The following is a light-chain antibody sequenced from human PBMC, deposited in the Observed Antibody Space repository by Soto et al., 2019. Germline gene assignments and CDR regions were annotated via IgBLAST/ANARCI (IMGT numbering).Light chain of an antibody. CDR1: SGSIASNY. CDR3: QSYDSNNVL. CDR2: GDD. Sequence: NFMLTQPHSVSASPGKTVTISCTRSSGSIASNYVQWYQQRPGSSPTTVIYGDDQRPSGVPDRFSGSIDSSSNSASLTISGLKTEDEADYYCQSYDSNNVLFGGGTKLTVL. J-gene: IGLJ2*01. V-gene: IGLV6-57*01.